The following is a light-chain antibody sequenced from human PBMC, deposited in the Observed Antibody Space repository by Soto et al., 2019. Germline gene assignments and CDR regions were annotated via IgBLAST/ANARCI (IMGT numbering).Light chain of an antibody. CDR1: QSVSSN. CDR2: GAS. V-gene: IGKV3-15*01. J-gene: IGKJ5*01. Sequence: EIVMTQSPATLSVSPGERATLSCRASQSVSSNLAWYQQKPGQAPRLLIYGASTRATGIPARLSGSGSGTDFTLTISSLEPEDSAVYYCQQRNVWPPVTFGQGTRLEIK. CDR3: QQRNVWPPVT.